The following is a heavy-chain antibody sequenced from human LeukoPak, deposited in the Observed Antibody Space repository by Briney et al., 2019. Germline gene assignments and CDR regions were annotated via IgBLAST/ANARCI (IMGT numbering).Heavy chain of an antibody. J-gene: IGHJ4*02. D-gene: IGHD3-3*01. CDR2: IYSSGST. CDR3: ARDLGFWSGPDY. V-gene: IGHV4-4*07. Sequence: PSETLPLTCTVSGGSISSYYWSWIRQPARKGLQWIGRIYSSGSTNYNPSLKSRVTMSVDTSKNQFSLRLSSVTAADTAVYYCARDLGFWSGPDYWGQGTLVTVSS. CDR1: GGSISSYY.